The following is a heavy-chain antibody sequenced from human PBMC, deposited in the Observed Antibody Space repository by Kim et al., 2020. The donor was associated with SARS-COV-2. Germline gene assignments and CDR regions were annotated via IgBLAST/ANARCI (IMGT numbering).Heavy chain of an antibody. CDR1: GYTFTSYA. V-gene: IGHV1-3*01. CDR3: ARADYDILTGYAYGMDV. Sequence: ASVKVSCKASGYTFTSYAMHWVRQAPGQRLEWMGWINAGNGNTKYSQKFQGRVTITRDTSASTAYMELSSLRSEDTAVYYCARADYDILTGYAYGMDVWGQGTTVTVSS. CDR2: INAGNGNT. D-gene: IGHD3-9*01. J-gene: IGHJ6*02.